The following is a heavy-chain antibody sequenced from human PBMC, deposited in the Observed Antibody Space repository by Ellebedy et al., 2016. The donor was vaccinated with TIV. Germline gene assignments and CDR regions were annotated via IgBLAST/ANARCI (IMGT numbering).Heavy chain of an antibody. Sequence: PGGSLRLSCAASGFTFSSYSMNWVRQAPGKGLEWISAIGTAGDTYYSGSVKGRFTISRENAKNSLYLQMNSLKSGDTAVYYCARASNGLDVWGQGTTVTVFS. CDR1: GFTFSSYS. CDR3: ARASNGLDV. CDR2: IGTAGDT. J-gene: IGHJ6*02. V-gene: IGHV3-13*01.